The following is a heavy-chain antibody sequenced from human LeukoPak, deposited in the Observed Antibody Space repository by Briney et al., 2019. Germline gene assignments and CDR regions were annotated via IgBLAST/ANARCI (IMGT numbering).Heavy chain of an antibody. CDR1: VYSFPRYW. V-gene: IGHV5-51*01. Sequence: KVSSKGSVYSFPRYWLGTVRPMPGKGLEWMGIINPADSDTRYSPSFQGQVTISTDKSISTAYLQWSSLKASDTAMYYCARLGDYGMDVWGQGTTVAVSS. J-gene: IGHJ6*02. CDR3: ARLGDYGMDV. CDR2: INPADSDT.